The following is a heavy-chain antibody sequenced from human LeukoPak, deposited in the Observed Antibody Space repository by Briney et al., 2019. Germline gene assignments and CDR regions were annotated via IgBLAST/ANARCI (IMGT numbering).Heavy chain of an antibody. D-gene: IGHD1-26*01. CDR2: IYYSGST. CDR1: GGSISSSSYY. CDR3: ARDYYYFQC. Sequence: PSETLSLTCAVSGGSISSSSYYWGWIRQPPGKGLEWIGSIYYSGSTFYNPSLKSRVTISVDTSKDQFSLKLSSVTAADTAVYYCARDYYYFQCWGQGTLVTVSS. J-gene: IGHJ1*01. V-gene: IGHV4-39*07.